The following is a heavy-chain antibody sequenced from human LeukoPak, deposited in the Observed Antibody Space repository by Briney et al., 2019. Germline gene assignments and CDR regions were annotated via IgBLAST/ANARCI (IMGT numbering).Heavy chain of an antibody. Sequence: GGSLRLSCVFSGLTFSNYWMKWVRQAPGKGLELVASINEDGSGKYSMDSVKDRVTISRDNAKNSLDLQINSLTVEDTAIYYCVRDDGDVWGKGTTVTVSS. CDR3: VRDDGDV. CDR1: GLTFSNYW. CDR2: INEDGSGK. V-gene: IGHV3-7*01. J-gene: IGHJ6*04.